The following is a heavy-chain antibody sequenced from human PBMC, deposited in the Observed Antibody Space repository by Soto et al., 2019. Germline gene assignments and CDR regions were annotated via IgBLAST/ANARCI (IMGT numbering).Heavy chain of an antibody. CDR3: AKTGFGRYCSSTSCVHFDY. Sequence: EVQVLESGGGLVQPGGSLRLSCVASGFTFTTYAMTWVRQAPGKGLEWVSIISGSGGSTHYADSVKGRFIISRDNSKNTLYLQMNGLRAEDTAVYYCAKTGFGRYCSSTSCVHFDYWVQGTLVTGSS. J-gene: IGHJ4*02. CDR1: GFTFTTYA. D-gene: IGHD2-2*01. CDR2: ISGSGGST. V-gene: IGHV3-23*01.